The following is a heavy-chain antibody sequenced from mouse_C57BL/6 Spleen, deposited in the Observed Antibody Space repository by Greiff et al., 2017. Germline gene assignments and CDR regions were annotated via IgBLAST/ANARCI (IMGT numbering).Heavy chain of an antibody. CDR1: GFTFSDYG. CDR2: ISSGSSTI. J-gene: IGHJ1*03. D-gene: IGHD2-12*01. CDR3: ASYYYSEFHWYFDV. V-gene: IGHV5-17*01. Sequence: DVMLVESGGGLVKPGGSLKLSCAASGFTFSDYGMHWVRQAPEKGLEWVAYISSGSSTIYYADTVKGRFTISRDNAKNTLFLQMTSLRSEDTALYYGASYYYSEFHWYFDVWGTGTTVTVSS.